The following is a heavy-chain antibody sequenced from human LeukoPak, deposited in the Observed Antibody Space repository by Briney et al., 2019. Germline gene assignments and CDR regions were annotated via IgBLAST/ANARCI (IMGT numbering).Heavy chain of an antibody. D-gene: IGHD3-10*01. V-gene: IGHV4-39*06. CDR2: FYCGGST. CDR3: ARKGTYYYGSGSYYAYFSYNWFDP. CDR1: GVSISGSTYY. Sequence: PSETLSLTCTVSGVSISGSTYYWGWIRQPPGKGLEWIGSFYCGGSTYYNPSLKSRVTISVDTSKNQFTLKLSSVTAADTAVYYCARKGTYYYGSGSYYAYFSYNWFDPWGQGTLVTVSS. J-gene: IGHJ5*02.